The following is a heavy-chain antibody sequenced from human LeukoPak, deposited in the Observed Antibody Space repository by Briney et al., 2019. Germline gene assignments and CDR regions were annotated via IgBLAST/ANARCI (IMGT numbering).Heavy chain of an antibody. CDR2: VKQDGSEK. V-gene: IGHV3-7*01. CDR3: ARDRWELLSNSYHYCGLDV. J-gene: IGHJ6*02. D-gene: IGHD2-15*01. CDR1: GCTFSNYW. Sequence: GGSLRLSCAASGCTFSNYWMSWVRQAPGKGLEWVANVKQDGSEKCYVDSVKSRFTISRDNAKNSLYLQMNSLRAEDTAVYYCARDRWELLSNSYHYCGLDVWGQGTTVTVSS.